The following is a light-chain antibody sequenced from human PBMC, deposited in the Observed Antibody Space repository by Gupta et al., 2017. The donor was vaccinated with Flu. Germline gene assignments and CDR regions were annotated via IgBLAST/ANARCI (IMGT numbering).Light chain of an antibody. CDR3: QQRSNWPPGFT. V-gene: IGKV3-11*01. CDR1: QSVSSY. J-gene: IGKJ4*01. CDR2: DAS. Sequence: TLSLSPGEKATLSCRASQSVSSYLAWYQQKPGQAPRLLIYDASNRATGIPARFSGSGSGTDFTLTISSLEPEDFAVYYCQQRSNWPPGFTFGGGTKVEIK.